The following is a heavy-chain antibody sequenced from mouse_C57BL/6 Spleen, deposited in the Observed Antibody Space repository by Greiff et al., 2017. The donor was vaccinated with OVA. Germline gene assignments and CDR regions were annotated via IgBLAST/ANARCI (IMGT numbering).Heavy chain of an antibody. CDR3: ARDSYYYGSSYAYFDY. Sequence: EVQLVESGGGLVKPGGSLKLSCAASGFTFSSYAMSWVRQTPEKRLEWVATISDGGSYTYYPDNVKGRFTISRDTAKNNLYLQMSHLKSEDTAMYYCARDSYYYGSSYAYFDYWGQGTTLTVSS. J-gene: IGHJ2*01. V-gene: IGHV5-4*01. D-gene: IGHD1-1*01. CDR1: GFTFSSYA. CDR2: ISDGGSYT.